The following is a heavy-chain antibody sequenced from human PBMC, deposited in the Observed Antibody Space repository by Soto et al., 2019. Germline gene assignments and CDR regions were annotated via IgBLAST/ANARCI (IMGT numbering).Heavy chain of an antibody. V-gene: IGHV3-7*05. CDR3: TRGYCSGASCYRAIFDI. D-gene: IGHD2-2*02. CDR1: GFTFSSHW. CDR2: IKQDGSEK. Sequence: GGSLRLSCAASGFTFSSHWMIWVRQAPGKGLEWVANIKQDGSEKYYVDSVEGRFTISRDNAKNSLSLQMNSLRAEDTAVYYCTRGYCSGASCYRAIFDIWGQGTMVTVSS. J-gene: IGHJ3*02.